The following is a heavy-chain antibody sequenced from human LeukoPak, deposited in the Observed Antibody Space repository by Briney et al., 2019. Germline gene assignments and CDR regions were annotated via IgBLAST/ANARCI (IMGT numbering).Heavy chain of an antibody. CDR3: ARDESYCSGGSCYPTYFQH. D-gene: IGHD2-15*01. Sequence: GASVKVSCKASGYTFTGYYLHWVRQAPGQGPEWMGWINPNSGGTNYAQKFQGRVTMARDTSSSTAYMELSSLRSEDTAVYYCARDESYCSGGSCYPTYFQHWGQGTLVTVSS. CDR1: GYTFTGYY. CDR2: INPNSGGT. J-gene: IGHJ1*01. V-gene: IGHV1-2*02.